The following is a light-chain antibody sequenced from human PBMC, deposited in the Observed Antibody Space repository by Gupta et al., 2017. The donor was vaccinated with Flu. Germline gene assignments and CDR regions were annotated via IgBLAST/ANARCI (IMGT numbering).Light chain of an antibody. Sequence: DIQMSQSPSSLSESVVDRVTITSRASQGTRNDLVWYQQKPGKAPKRLIYAASSLRSGVPSRFSSSGCAAAFILPISSLQQDDFVTYYCLQQSSYPWTFGQGTKLEIK. CDR3: LQQSSYPWT. J-gene: IGKJ1*01. V-gene: IGKV1-17*01. CDR2: AAS. CDR1: QGTRND.